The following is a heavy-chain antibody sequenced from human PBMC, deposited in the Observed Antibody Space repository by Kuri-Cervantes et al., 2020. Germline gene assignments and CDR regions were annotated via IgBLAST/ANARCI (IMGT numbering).Heavy chain of an antibody. CDR1: GYTLTELS. D-gene: IGHD3-10*01. V-gene: IGHV1-8*01. J-gene: IGHJ6*03. Sequence: ASVKVSCKVSGYTLTELSMHWVRQAPGKGLEWMGWMNPNSGNTGYAQKFQGRVTMTRNTSISTAYMELSSLRSEDTAVYYCARGSRLWFRENHRPPKRNDYYYYMDVWGKGTTVTVSS. CDR3: ARGSRLWFRENHRPPKRNDYYYYMDV. CDR2: MNPNSGNT.